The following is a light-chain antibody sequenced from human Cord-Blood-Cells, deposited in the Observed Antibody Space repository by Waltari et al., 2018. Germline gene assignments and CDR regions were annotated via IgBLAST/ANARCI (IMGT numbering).Light chain of an antibody. CDR1: QSVLYSSNNKNY. J-gene: IGKJ2*01. CDR3: QQYYSTPPYT. Sequence: DIVMTQSPDSLAVSLGERATINCKSGQSVLYSSNNKNYLAWYQQKPGQPPKLLIYWASTRESGVPDRFSGSGSGTDFTLTISSLQAEDVAVYYCQQYYSTPPYTFCQGTKLEIK. V-gene: IGKV4-1*01. CDR2: WAS.